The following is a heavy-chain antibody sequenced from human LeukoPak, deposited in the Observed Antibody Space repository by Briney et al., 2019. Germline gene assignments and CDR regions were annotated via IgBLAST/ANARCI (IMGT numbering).Heavy chain of an antibody. CDR2: ISGSGAST. D-gene: IGHD5-12*01. V-gene: IGHV3-23*01. Sequence: PGGSLRLSCAASGFTFTNYAMSWVRQAQGRGTEWVSAISGSGASTYYADSVKGRFTISRDKSKNTVYLQMNSLGVEDTAVYYCAKDRTPTSDKVGDYWGQRTLVTVSS. CDR3: AKDRTPTSDKVGDY. J-gene: IGHJ4*02. CDR1: GFTFTNYA.